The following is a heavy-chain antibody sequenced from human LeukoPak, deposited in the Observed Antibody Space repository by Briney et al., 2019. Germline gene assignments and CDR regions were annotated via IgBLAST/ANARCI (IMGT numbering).Heavy chain of an antibody. D-gene: IGHD3-3*01. Sequence: PSETLSLTCAVYGGTFSGYYWSWIRQPPGKRLEWVGESNDSGGTNYNPSLKSRVTISVDTSKNQFSLKLSSVTAADTAVYYCARDRGPGPIWSGYYTGVGLDYWGQGTLVTVSS. CDR1: GGTFSGYY. V-gene: IGHV4-34*01. J-gene: IGHJ4*02. CDR2: SNDSGGT. CDR3: ARDRGPGPIWSGYYTGVGLDY.